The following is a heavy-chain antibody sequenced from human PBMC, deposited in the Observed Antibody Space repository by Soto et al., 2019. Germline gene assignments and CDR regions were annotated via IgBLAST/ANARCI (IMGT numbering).Heavy chain of an antibody. D-gene: IGHD2-15*01. CDR2: IDYNGVT. CDR1: GGSIYRSGYY. V-gene: IGHV4-39*01. Sequence: SETLSLTCTVSGGSIYRSGYYWGWIRQPPGGGLEWIGNIDYNGVTYSNPSLKSRVTISRDTSKNQFSLKLTSVTAADTALYYCGKVLVGATGHTDSDSWGPGTLVTVSS. J-gene: IGHJ4*02. CDR3: GKVLVGATGHTDSDS.